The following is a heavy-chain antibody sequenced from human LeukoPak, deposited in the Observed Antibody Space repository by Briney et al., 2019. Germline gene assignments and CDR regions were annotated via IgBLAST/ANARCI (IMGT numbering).Heavy chain of an antibody. Sequence: GGSLGLSCAASGFTFSVYSMNWFRQAPGRGLESVSYISSTSTTIYYKDSVKGRFTISRDNAKNSLYLHMTSLRVEDTAVYYCVRNDGDDAFDIWGQGTMVTVSS. CDR3: VRNDGDDAFDI. D-gene: IGHD4-17*01. J-gene: IGHJ3*02. CDR2: ISSTSTTI. V-gene: IGHV3-48*01. CDR1: GFTFSVYS.